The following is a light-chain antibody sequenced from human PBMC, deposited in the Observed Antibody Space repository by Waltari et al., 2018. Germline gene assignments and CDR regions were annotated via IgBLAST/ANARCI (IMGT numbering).Light chain of an antibody. V-gene: IGLV4-69*01. Sequence: LTQSPSASASRGASVKLTCTLSSGHSNYAIAWHQQQPGKGPRFLMKVHSGGTQFKGDGIPDRFTGSSSGSERYLTISSLQSDDEADYYCQTWGTGVHVVFGGGTKLTVL. J-gene: IGLJ2*01. CDR3: QTWGTGVHVV. CDR1: SGHSNYA. CDR2: VHSGGTQ.